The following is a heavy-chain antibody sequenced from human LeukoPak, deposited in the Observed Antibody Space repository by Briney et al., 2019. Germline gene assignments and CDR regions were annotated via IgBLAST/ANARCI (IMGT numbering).Heavy chain of an antibody. D-gene: IGHD3-22*01. CDR2: INPSGGST. V-gene: IGHV1-46*01. J-gene: IGHJ3*02. CDR1: GYTFTSYY. Sequence: ASVRVSCKASGYTFTSYYMHWVRQAPGQGLEWMGIINPSGGSTSYAQKFQGRVTMTRDTSTSTVYMELSSLRSEDTAVYYCAWCYYDSSGYSGFDIWGQGTMVTVSS. CDR3: AWCYYDSSGYSGFDI.